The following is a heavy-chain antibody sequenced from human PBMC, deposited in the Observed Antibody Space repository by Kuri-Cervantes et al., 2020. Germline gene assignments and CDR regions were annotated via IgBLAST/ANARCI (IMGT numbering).Heavy chain of an antibody. CDR1: GGSISSYY. CDR3: ARATYYDRSGYYYFDH. J-gene: IGHJ4*02. Sequence: SETLSLTCTVSGGSISSYYWSWIRQPPGKGLEWIGYIYYSGSTNYNPSLKSRVTISVDTSKNQFSLKLSSVTAADTAVYYCARATYYDRSGYYYFDHWGQGTLVTVSS. CDR2: IYYSGST. V-gene: IGHV4-59*01. D-gene: IGHD3-22*01.